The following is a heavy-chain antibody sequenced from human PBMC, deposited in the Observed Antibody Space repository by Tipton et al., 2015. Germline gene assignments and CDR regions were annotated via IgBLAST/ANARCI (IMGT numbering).Heavy chain of an antibody. D-gene: IGHD3-16*01. CDR1: GGSISSGDYY. CDR3: ARDQSGYASFGYYYYGMDV. CDR2: SYYSGST. Sequence: LRLSCTVSGGSISSGDYYWSWIRQPPGKGLEWIGYSYYSGSTHYNPSLKSRVTISVDTSKNQFSLKLYSVTAADTAVYYCARDQSGYASFGYYYYGMDVWGQGTTVTVSS. V-gene: IGHV4-30-4*01. J-gene: IGHJ6*02.